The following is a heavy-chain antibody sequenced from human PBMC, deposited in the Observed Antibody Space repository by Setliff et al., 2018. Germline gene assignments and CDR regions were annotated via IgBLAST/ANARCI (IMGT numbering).Heavy chain of an antibody. D-gene: IGHD1-26*01. CDR2: ISGSGDNT. J-gene: IGHJ5*02. Sequence: GGSLRLSCAASGFTFSSYAMSWVRQAPGKGLEWVSSISGSGDNTYYADSVKGQFTISRDNARNTLYLQMNSLTAEDTAVYYCARVGSKPQLGWFDPWGQGTLVTVSS. CDR1: GFTFSSYA. V-gene: IGHV3-23*01. CDR3: ARVGSKPQLGWFDP.